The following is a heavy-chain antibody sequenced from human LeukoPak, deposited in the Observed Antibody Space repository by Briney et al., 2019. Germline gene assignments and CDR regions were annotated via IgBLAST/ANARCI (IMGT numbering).Heavy chain of an antibody. Sequence: SQTLSLTCTVSGGSISSGDYYWSWIRQPPGKGLEWIGYIYYSGSTYHNPSLKSRVTISVDTSKSQFSLKLSSVTAADTAVYYCARALGYCSSTSCYTVDYWGQGTLVTVSS. CDR3: ARALGYCSSTSCYTVDY. J-gene: IGHJ4*02. D-gene: IGHD2-2*02. V-gene: IGHV4-30-4*08. CDR1: GGSISSGDYY. CDR2: IYYSGST.